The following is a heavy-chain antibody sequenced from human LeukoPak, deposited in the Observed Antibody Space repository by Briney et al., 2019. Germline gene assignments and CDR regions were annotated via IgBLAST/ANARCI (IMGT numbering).Heavy chain of an antibody. Sequence: GASVKVSCKASGYTFTDYYMHWVRQAPGQGLEWMGWINPNSGGTNYAQKFQGRVTMTRDTSISTAYMELSRLRSDDTAVYYCARFAAVAEPPDYWGQGTLVTVSS. D-gene: IGHD6-19*01. CDR2: INPNSGGT. CDR3: ARFAAVAEPPDY. V-gene: IGHV1-2*02. J-gene: IGHJ4*02. CDR1: GYTFTDYY.